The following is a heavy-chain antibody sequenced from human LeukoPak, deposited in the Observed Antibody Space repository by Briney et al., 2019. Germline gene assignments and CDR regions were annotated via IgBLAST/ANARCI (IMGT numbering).Heavy chain of an antibody. CDR1: GYTFTAYY. CDR3: ARSPDILTGENFDY. V-gene: IGHV1-2*02. Sequence: ASVKVSCKASGYTFTAYYIHWVRQAPGQGLEWMGWINPNSGGTNYAQRFQGRVTMTRDTSISTAYMELSRLRYDDTAVYYCARSPDILTGENFDYWGQGTLVTVSS. CDR2: INPNSGGT. J-gene: IGHJ4*02. D-gene: IGHD3-9*01.